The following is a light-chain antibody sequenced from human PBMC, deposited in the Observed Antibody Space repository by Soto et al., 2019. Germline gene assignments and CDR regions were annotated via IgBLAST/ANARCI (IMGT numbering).Light chain of an antibody. V-gene: IGLV1-44*01. CDR1: SSNIGDSP. CDR2: IND. Sequence: QSAVTQPPAASGTPGQRITISCSGSSSNIGDSPVNWYQQLPGAATKPLIYINDKPPSGVPDRFSGSKSGTSASLAISGLQPEDEADYYCAAWDDSLNALFGTATKVTVL. J-gene: IGLJ1*01. CDR3: AAWDDSLNAL.